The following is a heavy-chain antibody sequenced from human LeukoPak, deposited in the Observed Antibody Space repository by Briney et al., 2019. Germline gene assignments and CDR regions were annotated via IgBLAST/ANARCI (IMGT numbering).Heavy chain of an antibody. CDR1: GGSISSSSYY. V-gene: IGHV4-39*01. CDR3: ARHTKGAPLIHY. CDR2: IYYSGST. Sequence: SETLSLTCTVSGGSISSSSYYWGWIHQPPGKGLEWIGSIYYSGSTYYNPSLKSRVTISVDTSKNQFSLKLSSVTAADTAVYYCARHTKGAPLIHYWGQGTLVTVSS. D-gene: IGHD2-8*01. J-gene: IGHJ4*02.